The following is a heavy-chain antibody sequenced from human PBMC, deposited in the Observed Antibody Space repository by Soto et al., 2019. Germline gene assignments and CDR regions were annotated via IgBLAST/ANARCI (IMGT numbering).Heavy chain of an antibody. J-gene: IGHJ4*02. CDR1: GYIFTSYH. CDR2: IYPSGGGS. D-gene: IGHD6-13*01. CDR3: ARDNSNWAFDY. Sequence: QVQLVQSGAEVKKPGASVNVSCKASGYIFTSYHMHWVRQAPGQGLEWMGIIYPSGGGSRYAQKFQSRVTRTRDTSTNTLYMELSSLRSDDTAVDYCARDNSNWAFDYWGQGTLVTVSS. V-gene: IGHV1-46*01.